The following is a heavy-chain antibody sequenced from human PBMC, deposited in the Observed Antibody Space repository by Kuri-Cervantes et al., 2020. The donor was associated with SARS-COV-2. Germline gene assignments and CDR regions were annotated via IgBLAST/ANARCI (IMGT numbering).Heavy chain of an antibody. V-gene: IGHV3-53*01. J-gene: IGHJ3*02. CDR2: IYSGGST. CDR3: AKEIRATTRFDAFDI. Sequence: GGSLRLSCAASGFTVSSNYMSWVRQAPGKGLEWVSVIYSGGSTYYADSVKGRFTISRDNSKNTLYLQMNSLRAEDAAVYYCAKEIRATTRFDAFDIWGQGTMVTVSS. D-gene: IGHD1-26*01. CDR1: GFTVSSNY.